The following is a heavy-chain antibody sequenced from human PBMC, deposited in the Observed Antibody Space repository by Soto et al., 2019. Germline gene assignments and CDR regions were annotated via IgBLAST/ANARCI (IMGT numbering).Heavy chain of an antibody. CDR2: IYYSGST. Sequence: PSETLSLTCTVSGGSISSYYWSWIRQPPGKGLEWIGYIYYSGSTNYNPSLKSRVTISVDTSKNQFSLKLSSVTAADTAVYYCARVTYDILTGYYEYYFDYWGQGTLVTVSS. J-gene: IGHJ4*02. CDR1: GGSISSYY. D-gene: IGHD3-9*01. CDR3: ARVTYDILTGYYEYYFDY. V-gene: IGHV4-59*01.